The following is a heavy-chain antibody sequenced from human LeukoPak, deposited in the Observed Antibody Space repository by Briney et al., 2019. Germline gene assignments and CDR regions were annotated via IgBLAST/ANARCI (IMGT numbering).Heavy chain of an antibody. V-gene: IGHV4-34*01. CDR3: ASYYYDSSAYYEPFDY. CDR1: GGSFSGYY. CDR2: INHSGST. J-gene: IGHJ4*02. D-gene: IGHD3-22*01. Sequence: SETLSLTCAVYGGSFSGYYWSWIRQPPGKGLEWIGEINHSGSTNYNPSLKSRVTISVDTSKNQFSLKLSSVTAADTAVYYSASYYYDSSAYYEPFDYWGQGTLVTVSS.